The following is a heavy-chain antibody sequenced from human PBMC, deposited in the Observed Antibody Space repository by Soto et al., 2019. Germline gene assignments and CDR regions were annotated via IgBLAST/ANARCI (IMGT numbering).Heavy chain of an antibody. Sequence: EVRLVESGGGLVKPGGSLRLSCAASGFTFNKYSMNWVRQAPGKGLEWVSSITSKTGDQYYADSVKGRFIISRDNTKNAPSPQVTSLRDEDTAVYYCASYLMPNDRGLGDLDYWGQGTLVTVS. CDR3: ASYLMPNDRGLGDLDY. J-gene: IGHJ4*02. V-gene: IGHV3-21*06. CDR2: ITSKTGDQ. D-gene: IGHD3-22*01. CDR1: GFTFNKYS.